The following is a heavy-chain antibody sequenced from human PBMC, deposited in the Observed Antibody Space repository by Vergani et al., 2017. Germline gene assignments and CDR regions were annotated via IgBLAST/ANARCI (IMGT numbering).Heavy chain of an antibody. J-gene: IGHJ4*02. CDR1: GFIFSRFA. CDR3: AKDVWDIADRPGNYYFEK. V-gene: IGHV3-23*01. CDR2: ISNTGSST. Sequence: EVQVLETGGGVVQPGGSLRLSCSASGFIFSRFAMSWVRQAPGKGLEWVSSISNTGSSTYYADSVKGRITISRDNSENTLYLKMNSLRAEDTALYYCAKDVWDIADRPGNYYFEKWGQGTLVTVYS. D-gene: IGHD6-6*01.